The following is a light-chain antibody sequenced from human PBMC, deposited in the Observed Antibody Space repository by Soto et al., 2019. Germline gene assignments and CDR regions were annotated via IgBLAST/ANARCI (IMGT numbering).Light chain of an antibody. J-gene: IGKJ4*01. V-gene: IGKV3-11*01. CDR2: DAS. CDR1: QSVSSY. CDR3: QQRSNWPPLT. Sequence: EIVLTQSPATLSLSPGERATVSCRASQSVSSYLAWYQQKPGQAPRLLIYDASNRATGIPARFSGSGSGTDFTLTISSLEPEDFAVYYCQQRSNWPPLTFGGGTTVEIK.